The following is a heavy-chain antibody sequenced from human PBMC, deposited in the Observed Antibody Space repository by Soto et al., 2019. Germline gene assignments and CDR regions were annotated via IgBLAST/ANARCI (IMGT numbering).Heavy chain of an antibody. CDR1: GFTFSSNW. Sequence: EVQLVESGGGLVQPGGSLRLSCAASGFTFSSNWMHWVRQIPGKGLVWVSRINTDGSATNYADSVKGRFTTYRDNAKNMLYLQMNSLRLEDTAVYYCARDGEGYWGQGALFTVAS. V-gene: IGHV3-74*01. CDR2: INTDGSAT. J-gene: IGHJ4*02. D-gene: IGHD2-21*01. CDR3: ARDGEGY.